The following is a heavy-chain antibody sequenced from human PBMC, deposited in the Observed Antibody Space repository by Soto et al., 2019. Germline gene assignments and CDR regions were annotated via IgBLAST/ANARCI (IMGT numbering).Heavy chain of an antibody. CDR2: IIPIFGTA. Sequence: QVQLLQSGDEVKKPGSSVKVSCKASGGTFSSYAITWVRQAPGQGLEWMGGIIPIFGTANYAQKFQGRVTITADESTSTAYIELSSLRSEDTAVYYCSRDPMVPPSGSDGGAFHLWGTGTMVNVSS. J-gene: IGHJ3*01. CDR3: SRDPMVPPSGSDGGAFHL. V-gene: IGHV1-69*01. D-gene: IGHD1-26*01. CDR1: GGTFSSYA.